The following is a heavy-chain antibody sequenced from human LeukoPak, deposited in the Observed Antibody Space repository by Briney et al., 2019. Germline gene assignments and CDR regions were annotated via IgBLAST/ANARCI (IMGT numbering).Heavy chain of an antibody. Sequence: GASVKVSCKASGYTFTGYYMHWVRQAPGQGLEWMGWINPNSGGTNYAQKFQGRVTMTRDTSISTAYMELSRLRSDDTAVYYCARDGGYGSGSYRVYYYYMDVWGKGITVTVSS. J-gene: IGHJ6*03. CDR2: INPNSGGT. CDR1: GYTFTGYY. CDR3: ARDGGYGSGSYRVYYYYMDV. V-gene: IGHV1-2*02. D-gene: IGHD3-10*01.